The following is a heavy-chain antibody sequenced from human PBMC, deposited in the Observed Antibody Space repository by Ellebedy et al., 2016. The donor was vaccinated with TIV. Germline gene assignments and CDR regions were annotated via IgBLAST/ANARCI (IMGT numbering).Heavy chain of an antibody. J-gene: IGHJ5*02. CDR3: ARGTSVSRFGVAQWFDP. CDR2: IYHRAGT. CDR1: NGSVSSGDFY. V-gene: IGHV4-30-4*08. D-gene: IGHD3-3*01. Sequence: SETLSLTXSVSNGSVSSGDFYWSRIRQPPGKGLEWIGYIYHRAGTYYNPSLKSRVIISIDTSNNQFSLNLTSTTAADTAVYYCARGTSVSRFGVAQWFDPWGEGALVTVSS.